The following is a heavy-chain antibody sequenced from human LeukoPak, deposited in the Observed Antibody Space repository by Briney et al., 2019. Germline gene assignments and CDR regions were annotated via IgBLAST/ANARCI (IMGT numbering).Heavy chain of an antibody. CDR3: TTATMIVSRYCFDY. V-gene: IGHV3-23*01. CDR2: ISGSGYST. CDR1: GFTFSSYA. J-gene: IGHJ4*02. Sequence: SGGSLRLSCAASGFTFSSYAMSWVRRAPGKGLEWVSGISGSGYSTYYADSVKGRFTISRDNSKNTLYLRMNSLRPEDTAVYYCTTATMIVSRYCFDYWGQGTLVTVSS. D-gene: IGHD3-22*01.